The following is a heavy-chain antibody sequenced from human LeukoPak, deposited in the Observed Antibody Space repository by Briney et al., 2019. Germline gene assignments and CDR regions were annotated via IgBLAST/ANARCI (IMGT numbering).Heavy chain of an antibody. CDR1: GYTFTSYG. V-gene: IGHV1-18*04. D-gene: IGHD4-17*01. J-gene: IGHJ6*04. Sequence: ASVKVSCKTSGYTFTSYGISWVRQAPGQGLEWMGWISAYNGNTNYAQKLQGRVTMTTDTSTSTAYMELRSLRSDDTAVYYCARDDCGDYEGLYGMDVWGKGTTVTVSS. CDR3: ARDDCGDYEGLYGMDV. CDR2: ISAYNGNT.